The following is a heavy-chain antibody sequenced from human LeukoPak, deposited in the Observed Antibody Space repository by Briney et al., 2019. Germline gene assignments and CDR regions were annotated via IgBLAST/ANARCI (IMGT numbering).Heavy chain of an antibody. J-gene: IGHJ6*02. D-gene: IGHD3-10*01. CDR2: ISGSGGST. CDR3: ARESMVRGVYYYYYGMDV. Sequence: GGSLRLSCAASGFTFSSYAMSWVRQAPGKGLEWVSAISGSGGSTYYADSVKGRFTISRDTSKNTLYLQMNSLRAEDTAVYYCARESMVRGVYYYYYGMDVWGQGTTVTVSS. V-gene: IGHV3-23*01. CDR1: GFTFSSYA.